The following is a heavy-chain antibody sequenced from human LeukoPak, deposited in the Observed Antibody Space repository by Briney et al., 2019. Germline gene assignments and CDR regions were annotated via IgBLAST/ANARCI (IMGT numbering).Heavy chain of an antibody. V-gene: IGHV1-69*06. CDR3: ARVAFFGAISSGWYDY. D-gene: IGHD6-19*01. J-gene: IGHJ4*02. Sequence: GASVKVSCKASGGTFSSYAISWVRQAPGQGLEWMGGIIPIFGTANYAQKFQGRVTITADKSTSTAYMELSSLRSEDTAVYYCARVAFFGAISSGWYDYWGQGTLVTVSS. CDR2: IIPIFGTA. CDR1: GGTFSSYA.